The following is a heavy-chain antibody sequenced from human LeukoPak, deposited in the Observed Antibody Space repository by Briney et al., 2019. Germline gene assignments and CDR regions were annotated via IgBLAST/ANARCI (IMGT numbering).Heavy chain of an antibody. Sequence: GGSLRLSCAASRYTFSNSVMSWVRQAPGKGLEWVSSISSSSSYIYYADSVKGRFTISRDNAKNSLYLQMNSLRAEDTAVYYCARDEDSSGWYGGFDYWGQGTLVTVSS. CDR2: ISSSSSYI. D-gene: IGHD6-19*01. CDR3: ARDEDSSGWYGGFDY. V-gene: IGHV3-21*01. CDR1: RYTFSNSV. J-gene: IGHJ4*02.